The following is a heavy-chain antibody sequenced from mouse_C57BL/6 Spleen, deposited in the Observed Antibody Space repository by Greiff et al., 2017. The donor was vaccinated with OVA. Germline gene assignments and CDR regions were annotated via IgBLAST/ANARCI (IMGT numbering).Heavy chain of an antibody. Sequence: QVQLKESGAELVRPGTSVKVSCTASGYAFTNYLIEWVKQRPGQGLEWIGVINPGSGGTNYNEKFKGKATLTADKSSSTAYMQLSSLTAEDSAVYFCARSGTTVGSDWGKGTTLTFST. CDR1: GYAFTNYL. J-gene: IGHJ2*01. CDR2: INPGSGGT. V-gene: IGHV1-54*01. D-gene: IGHD1-1*01. CDR3: ARSGTTVGSD.